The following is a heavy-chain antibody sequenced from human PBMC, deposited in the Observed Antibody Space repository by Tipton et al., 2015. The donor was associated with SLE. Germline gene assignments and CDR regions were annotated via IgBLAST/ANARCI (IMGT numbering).Heavy chain of an antibody. Sequence: LRLSCAVYGGSFSGYYWSWIRQPPGKGLEWIGEINHSGSTNYNLSLKSRVTISVDTSKNQFSLKLSSVTAADTAVYYCARRGLVEQLGDFDYWGQGTLVTVSS. CDR1: GGSFSGYY. CDR2: INHSGST. V-gene: IGHV4-34*01. D-gene: IGHD6-6*01. J-gene: IGHJ4*02. CDR3: ARRGLVEQLGDFDY.